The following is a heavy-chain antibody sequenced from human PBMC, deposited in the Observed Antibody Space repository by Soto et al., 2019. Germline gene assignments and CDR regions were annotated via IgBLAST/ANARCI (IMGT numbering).Heavy chain of an antibody. Sequence: PSETLSLTCTVSGGSISSYYWSWIRQPPGKGLEWIGYIYYSGSTNYNPSLKSRVTISVDTSKNQFSLKLSSLTAADTAVYYCAFSTLGGPRHDIWGPGTVVNVSS. CDR1: GGSISSYY. J-gene: IGHJ3*02. D-gene: IGHD1-26*01. CDR2: IYYSGST. V-gene: IGHV4-59*01. CDR3: AFSTLGGPRHDI.